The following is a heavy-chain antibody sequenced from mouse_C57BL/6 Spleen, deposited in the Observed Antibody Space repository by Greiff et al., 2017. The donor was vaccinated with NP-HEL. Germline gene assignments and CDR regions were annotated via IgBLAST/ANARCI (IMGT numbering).Heavy chain of an antibody. CDR1: GYTFTSYT. Sequence: QVQLQQSGAELARPGASVTMSCKASGYTFTSYTMHWVKQRPGQGLEWIGYINPSRGYTKYNQKFKDKATLTADKSSSTAYMQRSSLTSEYTTVYYFARKTERYYYDYWGQGTTLAVSS. CDR2: INPSRGYT. J-gene: IGHJ2*01. CDR3: ARKTERYYYDY. D-gene: IGHD1-1*01. V-gene: IGHV1-4*01.